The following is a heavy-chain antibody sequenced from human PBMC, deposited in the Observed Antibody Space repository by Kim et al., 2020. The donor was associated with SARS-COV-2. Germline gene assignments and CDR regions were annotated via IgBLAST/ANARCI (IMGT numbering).Heavy chain of an antibody. CDR2: INHSGST. V-gene: IGHV4-34*01. Sequence: SETPSLTCAVYGGSFSGYYWSWIRQPPGKGLEWIGEINHSGSTNYNPSLKSRVTISVDTSKNQFSLKLSSVTAADTAVYYCARVAGFRVVRGVILWGQGTLVTVSS. CDR1: GGSFSGYY. CDR3: ARVAGFRVVRGVIL. J-gene: IGHJ4*02. D-gene: IGHD3-10*01.